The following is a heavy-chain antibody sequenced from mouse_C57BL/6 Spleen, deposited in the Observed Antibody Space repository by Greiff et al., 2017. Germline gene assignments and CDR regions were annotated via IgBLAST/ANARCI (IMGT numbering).Heavy chain of an antibody. CDR2: IDPSDSET. Sequence: VQLQQPGAELVRPGSSVKLSCKASGYTFTSYWMHWVKQRPIQGLEWIGNIDPSDSETHYNQKFKDKATLTVDKSSSTAYMQLCSLTSEDSAVYYCARRWDKVLYYYAMDYWGRGTSVTVSS. D-gene: IGHD1-3*01. J-gene: IGHJ4*01. CDR1: GYTFTSYW. CDR3: ARRWDKVLYYYAMDY. V-gene: IGHV1-52*01.